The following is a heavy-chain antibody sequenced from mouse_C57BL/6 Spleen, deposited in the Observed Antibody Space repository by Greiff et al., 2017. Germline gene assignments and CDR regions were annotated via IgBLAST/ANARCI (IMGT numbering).Heavy chain of an antibody. Sequence: VQLQQSGAELVRPGASVTLSCKASGYTFTDYEMHWVKQTPVHGLEWIGAIDPETGGTAYNQKFKGKAILTADKSSSTAYMELRSLTSADSAVYDFTRRGGDYCDYWGQGTTLTVSS. CDR1: GYTFTDYE. J-gene: IGHJ2*01. CDR3: TRRGGDYCDY. V-gene: IGHV1-15*01. CDR2: IDPETGGT.